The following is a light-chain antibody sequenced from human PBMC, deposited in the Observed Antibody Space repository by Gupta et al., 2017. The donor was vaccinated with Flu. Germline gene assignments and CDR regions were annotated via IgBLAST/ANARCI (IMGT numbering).Light chain of an antibody. V-gene: IGKV1-5*03. CDR1: QSISSW. CDR2: KAS. CDR3: QQYNSYSYS. J-gene: IGKJ2*03. Sequence: GDRVTITCRASQSISSWLAWYQQKPGKAPKPLIYKASSLESGVPSRFSGSGSGTEFTLTISSLQPDDFATYYCQQYNSYSYSFGQGTKLEIK.